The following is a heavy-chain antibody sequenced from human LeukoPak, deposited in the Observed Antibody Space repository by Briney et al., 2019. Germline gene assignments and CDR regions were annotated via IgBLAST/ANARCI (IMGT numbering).Heavy chain of an antibody. CDR3: ARGVRGYSYALDAFDI. Sequence: ASVKVSCKASGHTFTSYGISWVRQAPGQGLEWMGWISAYNGNTNYAQKLQGRVTMTTDTSTSTAYMELRSLRSDDTAVYYCARGVRGYSYALDAFDIWGQGTMVTVSS. V-gene: IGHV1-18*01. CDR1: GHTFTSYG. CDR2: ISAYNGNT. D-gene: IGHD5-18*01. J-gene: IGHJ3*02.